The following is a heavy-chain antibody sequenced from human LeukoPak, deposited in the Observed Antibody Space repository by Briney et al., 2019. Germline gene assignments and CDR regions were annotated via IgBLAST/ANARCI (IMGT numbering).Heavy chain of an antibody. CDR3: AFNNNFKY. Sequence: PGGSLRLSCTASGLSFSGQWMNWVRHSPGQGLEWVANIKYDGSEKYYVDSVKARFTISREDAKTSLSLQMDSVRPEDTAVYYCAFNNNFKYWGQGTLVIVSS. D-gene: IGHD1/OR15-1a*01. CDR2: IKYDGSEK. J-gene: IGHJ4*02. V-gene: IGHV3-7*01. CDR1: GLSFSGQW.